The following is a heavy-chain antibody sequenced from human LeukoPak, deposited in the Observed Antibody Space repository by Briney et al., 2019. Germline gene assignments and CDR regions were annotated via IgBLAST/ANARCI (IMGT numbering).Heavy chain of an antibody. CDR3: TRVGYIDEGIDH. CDR1: GFPFSSYW. J-gene: IGHJ4*02. V-gene: IGHV3-7*04. D-gene: IGHD5-24*01. Sequence: PGGSLRLSCVASGFPFSSYWMTWVRQAPGKGLEWVANIKQGGSKKSYVDSVKGRFTISRDNAKNSLYLQMNSLRAEDTAIYYCTRVGYIDEGIDHWGQGTLVTVSS. CDR2: IKQGGSKK.